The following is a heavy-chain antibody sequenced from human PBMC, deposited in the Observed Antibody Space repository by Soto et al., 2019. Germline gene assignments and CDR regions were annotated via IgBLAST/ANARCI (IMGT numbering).Heavy chain of an antibody. Sequence: QVQLVQSGTEVKRPGDSVKVSCKASGYTFTGYYVHWVRQAPGQGLEWMGWINPNSGDTYLAQRFQGRVTNNRDTSIGTAYMELRGLTSDDTAEYYCAKGGAIVAAGTRVYLYNAMDVWGQGTTVTVSS. CDR3: AKGGAIVAAGTRVYLYNAMDV. CDR1: GYTFTGYY. V-gene: IGHV1-2*02. CDR2: INPNSGDT. J-gene: IGHJ6*02. D-gene: IGHD1-26*01.